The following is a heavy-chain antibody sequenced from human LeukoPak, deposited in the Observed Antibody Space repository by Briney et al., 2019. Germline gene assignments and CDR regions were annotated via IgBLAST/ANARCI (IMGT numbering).Heavy chain of an antibody. CDR2: IYYSGST. J-gene: IGHJ4*02. Sequence: SETLSLTCTVSGGSISSYYWSWIRQPPGKGLEWIGYIYYSGSTNYNPSLKSRVTISVDTSKNQFSLKLSSVTAADTAVYYCARGTMIVVGYPVHFDYWGQGTLVTVSS. CDR3: ARGTMIVVGYPVHFDY. CDR1: GGSISSYY. D-gene: IGHD3-22*01. V-gene: IGHV4-59*01.